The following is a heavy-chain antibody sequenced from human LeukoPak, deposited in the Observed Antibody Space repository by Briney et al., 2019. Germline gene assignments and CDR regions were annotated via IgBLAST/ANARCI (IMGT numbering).Heavy chain of an antibody. D-gene: IGHD4-23*01. CDR2: ISDTATST. V-gene: IGHV3-23*01. J-gene: IGHJ4*02. Sequence: QPGGCLRLSCAASGFIFSSYAMSWVRQAPGKGLEWVASISDTATSTYYADSVRGRFTISRDNSENTLYLQMNSLRPDDTAVYFCADGGFYFYFDYWGQGSQVTVSS. CDR3: ADGGFYFYFDY. CDR1: GFIFSSYA.